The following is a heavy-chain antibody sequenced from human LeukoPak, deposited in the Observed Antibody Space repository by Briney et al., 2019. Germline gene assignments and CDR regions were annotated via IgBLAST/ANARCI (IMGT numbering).Heavy chain of an antibody. Sequence: SETLSLTCAVYGGSFSGYYWSWIRQPPGKGLERIGEINHSGSTNYNPSLKSRVTISVDTSKNQFSLKLSSVTAADTAVYYCATFGGAAAGHDYWGQGTLVTVSS. CDR1: GGSFSGYY. D-gene: IGHD6-13*01. V-gene: IGHV4-34*01. CDR3: ATFGGAAAGHDY. CDR2: INHSGST. J-gene: IGHJ4*02.